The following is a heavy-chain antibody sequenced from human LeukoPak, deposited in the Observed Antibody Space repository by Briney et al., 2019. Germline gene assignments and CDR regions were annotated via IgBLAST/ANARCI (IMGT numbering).Heavy chain of an antibody. J-gene: IGHJ6*03. Sequence: SETLSLTCTVSGGSISSSSYYWGWIRQPPGKGLEWIGSIYYSGSTYYNPSLKSRVTISVDTSKNQFSLKLSSVTAADTAVYYCARARRNYLNYYYYYIDVWGKGTTVTVSS. D-gene: IGHD4-11*01. CDR2: IYYSGST. CDR3: ARARRNYLNYYYYYIDV. V-gene: IGHV4-39*01. CDR1: GGSISSSSYY.